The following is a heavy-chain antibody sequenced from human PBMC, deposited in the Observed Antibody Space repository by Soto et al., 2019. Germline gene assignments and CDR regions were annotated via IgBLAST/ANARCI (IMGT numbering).Heavy chain of an antibody. CDR3: VRDPGL. V-gene: IGHV4-30-2*01. J-gene: IGHJ2*01. Sequence: QLQLQESGSGLVKPSQTLSLTCAVSGGSISSGGYSWSWIRQPPGKGLEWIGYIYHSGSTYYNPSPXSXLTISVDWSSNQFSLKLSSVTAADTAVYYCVRDPGLWGRGTLVTVSS. CDR2: IYHSGST. CDR1: GGSISSGGYS.